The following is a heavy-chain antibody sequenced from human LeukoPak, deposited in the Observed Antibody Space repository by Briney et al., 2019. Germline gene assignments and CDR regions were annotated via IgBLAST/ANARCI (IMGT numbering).Heavy chain of an antibody. CDR1: GFTVSSNY. V-gene: IGHV3-66*01. J-gene: IGHJ6*02. CDR2: IYSGGST. CDR3: ARECRDRVRDCYYGMDV. D-gene: IGHD2-21*01. Sequence: GGSLRLSCAASGFTVSSNYMSWVRQAPGKGLEWVSVIYSGGSTYYAVSVKGRFTISRDNSKNTLYLQMNSLRAEDTAVYYCARECRDRVRDCYYGMDVWGQGTTVTVSS.